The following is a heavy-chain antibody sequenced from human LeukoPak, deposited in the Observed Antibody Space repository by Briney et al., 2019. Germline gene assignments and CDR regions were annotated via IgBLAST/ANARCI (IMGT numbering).Heavy chain of an antibody. CDR1: GGTFSSYA. CDR2: IIPILGIA. D-gene: IGHD3-22*01. Sequence: SVKVSCKASGGTFSSYAISWVRQAPGQGLEWMGRIIPILGIANYAQKFQGRVTITADKSTSTAYMELSSLRSEHTAVYYCARDPAYYYDSSGYPGDYWGQGTLVTVSS. J-gene: IGHJ4*02. CDR3: ARDPAYYYDSSGYPGDY. V-gene: IGHV1-69*04.